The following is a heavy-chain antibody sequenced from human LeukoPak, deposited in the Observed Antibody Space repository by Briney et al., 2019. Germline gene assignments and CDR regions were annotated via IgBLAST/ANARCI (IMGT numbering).Heavy chain of an antibody. CDR3: AREGPREYFDSSGFWNF. CDR1: GYTFTGYY. D-gene: IGHD3-9*01. V-gene: IGHV1-2*02. J-gene: IGHJ4*02. Sequence: ASVKVSCKASGYTFTGYYMHWVRQAPGQGLEWMGWINPNSGGTNYAQKFQGRVTMTRDTSISTAYMELSRLRSDDTAVYHCAREGPREYFDSSGFWNFWGQGIVVTVSS. CDR2: INPNSGGT.